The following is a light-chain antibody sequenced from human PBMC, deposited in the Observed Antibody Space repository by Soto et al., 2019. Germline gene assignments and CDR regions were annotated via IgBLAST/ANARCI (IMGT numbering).Light chain of an antibody. CDR3: CSFSGSYNLYV. CDR2: DVS. V-gene: IGLV2-11*01. J-gene: IGLJ1*01. CDR1: SSDVGGYSY. Sequence: QSALTQPRSVSGSPGQSVTISCTGTSSDVGGYSYVSWFQQHPGKAPKLMIYDVSKRPSGVPDRFSGSKSGNTASLTISGLQAEDEADYYCCSFSGSYNLYVFGTGTKGTVL.